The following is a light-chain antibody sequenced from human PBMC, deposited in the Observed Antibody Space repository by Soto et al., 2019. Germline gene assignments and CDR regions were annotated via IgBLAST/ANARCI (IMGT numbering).Light chain of an antibody. CDR1: SSNIGSNT. V-gene: IGLV1-44*01. CDR3: AAWDDSLNGLV. Sequence: QSVLTQPPSASGTPGQRVTISCSGSSSNIGSNTVNWYQQLPGTAPKLLIYSDKQRPSGVPDRFSVSKSGTSVSLAISGLQSDDEADYYCAAWDDSLNGLVFGGGTKLTVL. CDR2: SDK. J-gene: IGLJ2*01.